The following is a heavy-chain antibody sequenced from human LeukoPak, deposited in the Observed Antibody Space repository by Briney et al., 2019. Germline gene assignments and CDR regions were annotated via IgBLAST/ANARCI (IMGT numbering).Heavy chain of an antibody. CDR1: GFTFSSYS. Sequence: PGGSLRLSCAASGFTFSSYSMNWVRQAPGKGLGWVSYISSSSSTIYYADSVKGRFTISRDNAKNSLYLQMNSLRAEDTAVYYCARGKGGHILDWGQGTLVTVSS. D-gene: IGHD3-16*01. CDR3: ARGKGGHILD. J-gene: IGHJ4*02. V-gene: IGHV3-48*04. CDR2: ISSSSSTI.